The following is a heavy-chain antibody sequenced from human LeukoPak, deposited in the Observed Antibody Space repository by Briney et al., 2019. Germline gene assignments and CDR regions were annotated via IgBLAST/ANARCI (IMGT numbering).Heavy chain of an antibody. CDR2: INAGNGNT. V-gene: IGHV1-3*01. Sequence: GASVKVSCKASGYTFTSYAMHWVRQAPGQRLEWMGWINAGNGNTKYSQKFQGRVTITRDTSASTAYMELSSLRSEDTAVYYCARANPTGGWYGSSYFDYWGQGTLVTVSS. J-gene: IGHJ4*02. CDR3: ARANPTGGWYGSSYFDY. D-gene: IGHD6-19*01. CDR1: GYTFTSYA.